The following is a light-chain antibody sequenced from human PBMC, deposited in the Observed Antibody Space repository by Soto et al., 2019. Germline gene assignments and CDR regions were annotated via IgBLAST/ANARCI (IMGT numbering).Light chain of an antibody. CDR3: QDGSDWSPLT. CDR1: QGVGTS. V-gene: IGKV3D-11*01. J-gene: IGKJ4*01. Sequence: EVVLTQSPSTLPLSPGERVTLSCRASQGVGTSLAWYQQKPGQAPNLLIYEASTRATGIPARFSGSGSGTDVTPTISSLQPEDYAVYYCQDGSDWSPLTFGGGTKVEIK. CDR2: EAS.